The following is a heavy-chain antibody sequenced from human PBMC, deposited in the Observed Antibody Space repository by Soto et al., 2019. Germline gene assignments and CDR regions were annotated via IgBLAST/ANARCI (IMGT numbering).Heavy chain of an antibody. CDR3: AREGRVGGIDY. V-gene: IGHV3-11*04. D-gene: IGHD6-19*01. CDR1: GFTFRYFQ. CDR2: ISQSGNVI. J-gene: IGHJ4*02. Sequence: GGSLILSCASSGFTFRYFQMSWVRQAPGKGLEWISYISQSGNVIYFADSVKGRFTISRDNAKNSLYLQMNSLRAEDTAVYYCAREGRVGGIDYWGQGTPVNVSS.